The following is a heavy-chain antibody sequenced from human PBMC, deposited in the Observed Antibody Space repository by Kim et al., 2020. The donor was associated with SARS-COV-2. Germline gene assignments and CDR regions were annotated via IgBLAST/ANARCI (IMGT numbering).Heavy chain of an antibody. CDR2: INPNSGGT. V-gene: IGHV1-2*06. J-gene: IGHJ6*02. Sequence: ASVKVSCKASGYTFTGYYMHWVRQAPGQGLEWMGRINPNSGGTNYAQKFQGRVTMTRDTSISTAYMELSRLRSDDTAVYYCARILYSSSRGGYYYYGMDVWGQGTTVTVSS. CDR3: ARILYSSSRGGYYYYGMDV. D-gene: IGHD6-6*01. CDR1: GYTFTGYY.